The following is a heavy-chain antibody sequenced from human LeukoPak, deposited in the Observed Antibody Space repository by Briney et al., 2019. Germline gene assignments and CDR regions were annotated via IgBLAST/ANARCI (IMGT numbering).Heavy chain of an antibody. CDR3: ARVRIVGATRADY. CDR1: GFTFSSYS. D-gene: IGHD1-26*01. V-gene: IGHV3-21*01. CDR2: ISSSSSYI. Sequence: GGSLRLSCAASGFTFSSYSMNWVRQAPGKGLEWASSISSSSSYIYYADSVKGRFTISRDNAKNSLYLQMNSLRAEDTAVYYCARVRIVGATRADYWGQGTLVTASS. J-gene: IGHJ4*02.